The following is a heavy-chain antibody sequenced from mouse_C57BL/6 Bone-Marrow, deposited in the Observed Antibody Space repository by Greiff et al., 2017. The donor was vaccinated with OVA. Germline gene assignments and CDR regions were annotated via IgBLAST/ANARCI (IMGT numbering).Heavy chain of an antibody. Sequence: QVQLQQPGAELVMPGASVKLSCKASGYTFTSYWMHWVKQRPGQGLEWIGEIDPSDSYTNYNQKFKGKSTLTVDKSSSTAYMQLSSLTSEDSAVYYCARRGYYGSFAWFAYWGQGTLVTVSA. CDR2: IDPSDSYT. J-gene: IGHJ3*01. CDR1: GYTFTSYW. CDR3: ARRGYYGSFAWFAY. V-gene: IGHV1-69*01. D-gene: IGHD1-1*01.